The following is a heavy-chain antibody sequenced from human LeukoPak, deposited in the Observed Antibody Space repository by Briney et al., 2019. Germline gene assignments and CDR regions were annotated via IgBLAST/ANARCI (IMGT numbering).Heavy chain of an antibody. CDR3: AKSPYSGAARGAFDI. CDR2: ISGSGGGT. CDR1: GFTFSTYA. D-gene: IGHD6-6*01. V-gene: IGHV3-23*01. Sequence: GTLRLSCAASGFTFSTYAMNWVRQAPGKGLEWVSVISGSGGGTYYADSVKGRFTISRDDSKNMLFLQMNSLRAEDTALYYCAKSPYSGAARGAFDIWGQGTMVTVSS. J-gene: IGHJ3*02.